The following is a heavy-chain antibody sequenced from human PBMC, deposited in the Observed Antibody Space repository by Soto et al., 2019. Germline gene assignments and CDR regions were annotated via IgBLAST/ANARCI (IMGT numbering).Heavy chain of an antibody. Sequence: QVQLQESGPGLVKPSETLSLTCTASGGSISSYYWCWIRQPPGKGLEWIGYIYYSGSTNYNPSLKSRVTITIDTSKNQFSLKLSSVNAADTAVYYCARASRARGILTGRIFDYWGQGTLVTVSS. V-gene: IGHV4-59*01. CDR2: IYYSGST. CDR1: GGSISSYY. CDR3: ARASRARGILTGRIFDY. J-gene: IGHJ4*02. D-gene: IGHD3-9*01.